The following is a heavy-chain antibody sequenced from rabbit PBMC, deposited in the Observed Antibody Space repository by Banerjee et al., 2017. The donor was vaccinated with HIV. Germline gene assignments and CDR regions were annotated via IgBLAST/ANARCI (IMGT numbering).Heavy chain of an antibody. Sequence: QEQLVESGGGLVQPGGSLKLSCKASGFDFSSYGVSWVRQAPGKGLEWIGYIDPVFGNTYSASWVKGRFTISSHNAQNTLYLQLNNLTAADTATYFCARDGGIVVAGAFNLWGQGTLVTVS. D-gene: IGHD4-1*01. CDR2: IDPVFGNT. CDR3: ARDGGIVVAGAFNL. V-gene: IGHV1S47*01. J-gene: IGHJ4*01. CDR1: GFDFSSYG.